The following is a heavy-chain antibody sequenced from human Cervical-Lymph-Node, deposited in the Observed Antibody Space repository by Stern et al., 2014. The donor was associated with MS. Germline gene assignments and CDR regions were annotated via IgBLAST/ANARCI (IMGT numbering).Heavy chain of an antibody. Sequence: QVQLQESGPGLVKPSETLSLTCAVSGGSISSYSWSWIRQPPGQGLEWIGYIYYVGSTNYNPSLKSRVSISVDTSKNQFSLKLSSVTAADTAVYFCARGYSGSWYWIDSWGQGAQVTVSS. CDR1: GGSISSYS. CDR2: IYYVGST. V-gene: IGHV4-59*01. J-gene: IGHJ5*01. D-gene: IGHD6-13*01. CDR3: ARGYSGSWYWIDS.